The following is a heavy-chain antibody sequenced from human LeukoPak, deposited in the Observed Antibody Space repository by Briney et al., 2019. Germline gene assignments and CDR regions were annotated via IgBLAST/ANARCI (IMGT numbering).Heavy chain of an antibody. CDR2: ISSSSSYI. D-gene: IGHD5-18*01. J-gene: IGHJ4*02. CDR3: ANRLGYSYGAPLFDY. V-gene: IGHV3-21*01. CDR1: GFTFSSYS. Sequence: SGGSLRLSCAASGFTFSSYSMNWVRQAPGKGLEWVSSISSSSSYIYYADSVKGRFTISRDNAKNSLYLQMNSLRAEDTAVYYCANRLGYSYGAPLFDYWGQGTLVTVSS.